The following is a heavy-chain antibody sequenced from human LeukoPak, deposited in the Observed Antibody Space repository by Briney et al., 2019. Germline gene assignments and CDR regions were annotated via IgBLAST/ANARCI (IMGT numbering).Heavy chain of an antibody. D-gene: IGHD3-22*01. J-gene: IGHJ4*02. Sequence: GESLKISCKGSGYIFSSYWIGWVRQMPGKGLEWMGIIYPGDSDTRYSPSFQGQVTISADKSTNTAYLQWSSLKASDTAMYYCARQENYYDSSGYLDYWGQGTLVTVSS. CDR2: IYPGDSDT. V-gene: IGHV5-51*01. CDR1: GYIFSSYW. CDR3: ARQENYYDSSGYLDY.